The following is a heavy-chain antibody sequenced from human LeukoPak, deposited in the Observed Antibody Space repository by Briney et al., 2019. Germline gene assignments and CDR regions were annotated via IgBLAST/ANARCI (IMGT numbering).Heavy chain of an antibody. J-gene: IGHJ4*02. D-gene: IGHD6-19*01. CDR3: AKPSNGWYSFDY. CDR1: GFTFSTYA. Sequence: GGSLRLSCAASGFTFSTYAMSWVRQAPGKRLEWVSAISGSGGSTNYADSVRGRFTISRDNSKNTLYLQMNSLRADDTAVYYCAKPSNGWYSFDYWGQGTLVTVSS. V-gene: IGHV3-23*01. CDR2: ISGSGGST.